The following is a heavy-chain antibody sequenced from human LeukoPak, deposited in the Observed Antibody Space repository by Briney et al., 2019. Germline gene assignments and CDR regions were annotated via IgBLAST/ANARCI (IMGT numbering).Heavy chain of an antibody. CDR1: GGSFSGYY. J-gene: IGHJ6*02. D-gene: IGHD5-18*01. CDR3: ARSGDSYGYSYYYYDMDV. CDR2: INHSGST. V-gene: IGHV4-34*01. Sequence: PSETLSLTCAVYGGSFSGYYWSWIRQPPGKGLEWIGEINHSGSTNYNPSLKSRVTISVDTSKNQFSLKLSSVTAADTAVYYCARSGDSYGYSYYYYDMDVWGQGTTVTVSS.